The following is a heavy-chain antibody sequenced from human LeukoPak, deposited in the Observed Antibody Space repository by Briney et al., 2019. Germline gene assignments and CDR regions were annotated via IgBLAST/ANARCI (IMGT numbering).Heavy chain of an antibody. CDR1: GYTFTSYG. V-gene: IGHV1-18*01. J-gene: IGHJ5*02. D-gene: IGHD6-13*01. CDR3: ARDRPRLAAAGIVNWFDP. CDR2: ISAYNGNT. Sequence: PRASVKVSCKASGYTFTSYGISWVRQAPGQGLEWMGWISAYNGNTNYAQKVQDRVTMTTDTSTSTAYMELRSLRSEDTAVYYCARDRPRLAAAGIVNWFDPWGQGTLVTVSA.